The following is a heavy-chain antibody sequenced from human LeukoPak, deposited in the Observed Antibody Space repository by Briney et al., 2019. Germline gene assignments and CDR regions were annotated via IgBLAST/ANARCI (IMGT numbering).Heavy chain of an antibody. D-gene: IGHD3-3*01. J-gene: IGHJ4*02. Sequence: GGSLRLSCAASGFTFSGSAMHWVRQASGKGLEWVGRTRSKANSYATAYAASVKGRFTISRDDSKNTAYLQMNSLKTEDTAVYYCTSSMYDFWSGCFLDYWGQGTLVTVSS. CDR2: TRSKANSYAT. CDR3: TSSMYDFWSGCFLDY. CDR1: GFTFSGSA. V-gene: IGHV3-73*01.